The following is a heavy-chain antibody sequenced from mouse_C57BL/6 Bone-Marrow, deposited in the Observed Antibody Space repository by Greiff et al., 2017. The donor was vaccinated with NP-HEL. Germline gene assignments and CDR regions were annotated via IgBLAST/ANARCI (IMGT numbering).Heavy chain of an antibody. CDR1: GFSLTSYA. Sequence: QVQLKESGPGLVAPSQSLSITCTVSGFSLTSYAISWVRQPPGKGLEWLGVILTGGGTNYNSALKSRLSISKYNSKSQVLLKMNSLQTAATARYYCAREDYYGYFDYWGQGTTLTVSS. CDR2: ILTGGGT. D-gene: IGHD1-1*01. CDR3: AREDYYGYFDY. J-gene: IGHJ2*01. V-gene: IGHV2-9-1*01.